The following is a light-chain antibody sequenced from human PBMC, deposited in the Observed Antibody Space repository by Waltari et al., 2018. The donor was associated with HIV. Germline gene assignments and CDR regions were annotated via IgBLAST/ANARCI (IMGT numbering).Light chain of an antibody. CDR1: ESVNSD. V-gene: IGKV3-15*01. J-gene: IGKJ1*01. CDR2: GAS. CDR3: QQYNNWPPAWT. Sequence: EIVMTQSPVTLSASPGERVTLSCRASESVNSDLAWYQQKPGQAPRLLIHGASTRATGIPPRFSGSGSETQFTLTISSLQSVDCAVYYCQQYNNWPPAWTFGRGTRVEI.